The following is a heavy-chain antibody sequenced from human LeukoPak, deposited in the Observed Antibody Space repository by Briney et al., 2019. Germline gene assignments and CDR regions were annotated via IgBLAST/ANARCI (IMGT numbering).Heavy chain of an antibody. CDR1: GGSVSSGSYY. Sequence: SETLSLTCTVSGGSVSSGSYYWSWIRQPPGKGLKWIGEINHSGSTNYNPSLKSRVTISVDTSKNQFSLKLSSVTAADTAVYYCARVGYSYGPGTDYWGQGTLVTVSS. CDR2: INHSGST. CDR3: ARVGYSYGPGTDY. V-gene: IGHV4-39*07. D-gene: IGHD5-18*01. J-gene: IGHJ4*02.